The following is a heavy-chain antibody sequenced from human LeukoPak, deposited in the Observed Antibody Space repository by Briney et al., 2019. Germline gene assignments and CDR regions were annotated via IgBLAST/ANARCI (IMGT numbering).Heavy chain of an antibody. D-gene: IGHD3-9*01. CDR3: ARGSPDRAVLTGYYRAGGRFDP. J-gene: IGHJ5*02. CDR1: GGSSSGYY. Sequence: PQTRSLASAVYGGSSSGYYWSWIRQPPGKGLEWVGEINPSGSTNYNPCLKSRVTISVDTSKNQASLKLSSVTAADTAVYYCARGSPDRAVLTGYYRAGGRFDPWGQGTLVTVSS. V-gene: IGHV4-34*01. CDR2: INPSGST.